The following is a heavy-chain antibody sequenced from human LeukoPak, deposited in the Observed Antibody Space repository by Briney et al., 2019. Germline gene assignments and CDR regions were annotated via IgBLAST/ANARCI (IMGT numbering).Heavy chain of an antibody. CDR1: GGSISSSSYY. V-gene: IGHV4-39*07. Sequence: PSETLSLTCTVSGGSISSSSYYWGWIRQTPGKGLEWIGSIYYSGSTYYNPSLKSRVTISVDTSKNQFSLKLSSVTAADTAVYYCARLRCSSTSCYYYYYYYMDVWGKGTTVTVSS. CDR2: IYYSGST. J-gene: IGHJ6*03. CDR3: ARLRCSSTSCYYYYYYYMDV. D-gene: IGHD2-2*01.